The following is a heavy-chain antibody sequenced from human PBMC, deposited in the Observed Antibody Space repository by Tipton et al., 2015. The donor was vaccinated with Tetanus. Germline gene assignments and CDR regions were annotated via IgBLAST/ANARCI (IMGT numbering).Heavy chain of an antibody. J-gene: IGHJ4*02. V-gene: IGHV4-30-2*01. D-gene: IGHD5-12*01. Sequence: TLSLTCTVSGVSIRNGGYSWSWIRQPPGKGLEWIGYNYHTGGTYYNPPLKSRVTISVDRSNNQFSLELTSVTAAVTAVYYCVRGRCLGAYSYGFEYWGQGALFTLSS. CDR1: GVSIRNGGYS. CDR2: NYHTGGT. CDR3: VRGRCLGAYSYGFEY.